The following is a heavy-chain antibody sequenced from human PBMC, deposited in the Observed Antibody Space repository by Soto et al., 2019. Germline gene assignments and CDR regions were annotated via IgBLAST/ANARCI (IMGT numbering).Heavy chain of an antibody. J-gene: IGHJ4*02. CDR1: GFTFSSYW. V-gene: IGHV3-7*04. CDR2: IKQDGSEK. D-gene: IGHD5-12*01. Sequence: PGGSLRLSCAASGFTFSSYWMSWVRQAPGKGLEWVANIKQDGSEKYYVDSVKGRFTISRDNAKNSLYLQMNSLRAGDTAVYYCARDDGYMIFDYWGQGTLVTVSS. CDR3: ARDDGYMIFDY.